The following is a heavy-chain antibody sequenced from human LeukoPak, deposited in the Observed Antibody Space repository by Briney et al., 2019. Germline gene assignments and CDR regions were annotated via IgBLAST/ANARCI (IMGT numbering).Heavy chain of an antibody. V-gene: IGHV5-51*01. J-gene: IGHJ4*02. Sequence: GESLKISCKGTGYSFTSYWIDWVRQVPGKGLEWMGMIYPGDSDTRYSPSFQGQATISADKSISTAYLQWSSLKASDTALYFCARRGYNTNGYSYAYWGQGTLVTVNS. CDR1: GYSFTSYW. CDR3: ARRGYNTNGYSYAY. D-gene: IGHD3-22*01. CDR2: IYPGDSDT.